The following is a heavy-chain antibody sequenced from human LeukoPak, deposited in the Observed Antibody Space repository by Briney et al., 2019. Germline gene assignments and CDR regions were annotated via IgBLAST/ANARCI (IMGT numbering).Heavy chain of an antibody. CDR3: ARFPPYYGDGGY. V-gene: IGHV4-34*01. CDR2: INHSGST. Sequence: KASETLSLTCAVYGGSFSGYYWSWIRQPPGKGLEWIGEINHSGSTNYNPSLKSRVTISVDTSKSQFSLKLSSVTAADTAVYYCARFPPYYGDGGYWGQGTLVTVSS. CDR1: GGSFSGYY. J-gene: IGHJ4*02. D-gene: IGHD4-17*01.